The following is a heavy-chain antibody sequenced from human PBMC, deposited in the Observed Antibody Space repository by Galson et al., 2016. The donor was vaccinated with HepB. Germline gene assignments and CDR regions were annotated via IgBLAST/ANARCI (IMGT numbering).Heavy chain of an antibody. CDR2: FYYSGST. D-gene: IGHD2-15*01. Sequence: SETLSLTCTVSGGSVSSGSYYWSWIRQPPGKGLEWIGYFYYSGSTNYNPPLKSRVTISVDTSKNQFFLNLSSVTAADTAVYYCARSVYGRRVAATGSFDYWGQGTLVTVSS. CDR3: ARSVYGRRVAATGSFDY. V-gene: IGHV4-61*01. J-gene: IGHJ4*02. CDR1: GGSVSSGSYY.